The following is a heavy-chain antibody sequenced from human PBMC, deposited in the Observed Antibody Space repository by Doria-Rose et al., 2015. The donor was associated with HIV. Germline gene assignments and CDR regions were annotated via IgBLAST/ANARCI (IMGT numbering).Heavy chain of an antibody. CDR2: LFSDDER. J-gene: IGHJ4*02. CDR1: GVSLSSPGMG. D-gene: IGHD6-13*01. V-gene: IGHV2-26*01. CDR3: ARIKSSRWYHKYYFDF. Sequence: QITLKESGPVLVKPTETLTLTCTVSGVSLSSPGMGVSWIRQPPGKALEWLANLFSDDERSYKTSLKSRLTISSGTSKRQVVLTMTDMDPVDTATYYCARIKSSRWYHKYYFDFWCQGTLVIVS.